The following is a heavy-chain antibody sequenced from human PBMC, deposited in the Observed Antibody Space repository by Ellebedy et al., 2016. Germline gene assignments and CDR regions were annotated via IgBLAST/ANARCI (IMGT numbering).Heavy chain of an antibody. J-gene: IGHJ4*02. V-gene: IGHV3-11*01. D-gene: IGHD6-19*01. Sequence: GGSLRLSXAASGFTFSDYYMSWIRQAPGKGLEWVSYISSSGSTIYYADSVKGRFTISRDNAKNSLYLQMNSLRAEDTALYYCAKEAVAGYYFDYWGQGTLVTVSS. CDR3: AKEAVAGYYFDY. CDR2: ISSSGSTI. CDR1: GFTFSDYY.